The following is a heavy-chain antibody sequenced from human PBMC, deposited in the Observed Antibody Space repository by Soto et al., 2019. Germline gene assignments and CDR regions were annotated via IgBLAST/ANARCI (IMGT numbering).Heavy chain of an antibody. CDR2: LDQSGGT. V-gene: IGHV4-34*01. CDR1: GDSLRGQS. D-gene: IGHD6-19*01. CDR3: AREDSYGWSGESLDV. J-gene: IGHJ6*02. Sequence: PSETLSLTCAVVGDSLRGQSWNWIRQSLEKGLEWIGELDQSGGTNYNPSLKSRAIISDDTSKNQFSLTLTSVAAADTAVYYCAREDSYGWSGESLDVCGQGTTVTVSS.